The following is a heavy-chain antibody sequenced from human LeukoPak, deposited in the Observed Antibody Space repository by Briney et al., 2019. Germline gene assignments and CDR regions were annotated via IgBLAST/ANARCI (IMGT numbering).Heavy chain of an antibody. D-gene: IGHD2-8*01. J-gene: IGHJ3*02. V-gene: IGHV5-51*01. Sequence: GESLKISCKGSGYSFTSYWIAWVRQMPGKGLEWMGIIYPGDSDTRYSPSFQGQVTISADKSISTAYLQWSSLKASDTALYYCARPRDRHGLTAFDIWGQGTMVTVSS. CDR1: GYSFTSYW. CDR2: IYPGDSDT. CDR3: ARPRDRHGLTAFDI.